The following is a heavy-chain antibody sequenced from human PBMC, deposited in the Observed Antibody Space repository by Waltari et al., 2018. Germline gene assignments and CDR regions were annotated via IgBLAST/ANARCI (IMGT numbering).Heavy chain of an antibody. V-gene: IGHV1-46*01. CDR2: INPSGGST. J-gene: IGHJ4*02. D-gene: IGHD3-22*01. CDR3: ARDSETYYDRSGFTGGGDY. Sequence: QVQLVQSGAEVKKPGASVKVSCKASGYTFTSYYMHWVRQAPGQGLEWMGIINPSGGSTSYAQKFQGRVTMTRDTSTSTVYMELSSLRSEDTAVYYCARDSETYYDRSGFTGGGDYWGQGTLVTVSS. CDR1: GYTFTSYY.